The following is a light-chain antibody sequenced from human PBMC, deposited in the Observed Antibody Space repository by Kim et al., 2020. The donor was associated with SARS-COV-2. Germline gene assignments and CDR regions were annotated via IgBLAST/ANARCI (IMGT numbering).Light chain of an antibody. CDR1: TSNIGSHT. V-gene: IGLV1-44*01. J-gene: IGLJ3*02. CDR3: AAWDDSLNGWV. CDR2: GNT. Sequence: GQRVNISCSGSTSNIGSHTVNWYQQLPRMAPKLLIHGNTERPSGVPDRFSGSKSVTSASLAISGLQSEDEADYYCAAWDDSLNGWVFGGGTQLTVL.